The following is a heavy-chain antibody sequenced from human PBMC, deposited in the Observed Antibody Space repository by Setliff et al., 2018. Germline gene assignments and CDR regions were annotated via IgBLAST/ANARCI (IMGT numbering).Heavy chain of an antibody. CDR1: GFSFSRFD. CDR3: AKPPNPGVVAVGMDY. CDR2: IRYDGSDE. V-gene: IGHV3-30*02. J-gene: IGHJ4*02. D-gene: IGHD1-1*01. Sequence: PGGSLRLSCTASGFSFSRFDMHWVRQTPGKGLEWVAFIRYDGSDEDFAESVKGRFTISRDNSKNTLFLQMDSLRSEDTAVYYCAKPPNPGVVAVGMDYWGQGALVTVSS.